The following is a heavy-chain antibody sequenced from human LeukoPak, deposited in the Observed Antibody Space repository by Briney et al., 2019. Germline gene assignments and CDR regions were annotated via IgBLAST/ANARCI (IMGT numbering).Heavy chain of an antibody. V-gene: IGHV4-39*01. CDR1: GGSISSSSYY. CDR2: IYYSGST. J-gene: IGHJ6*02. D-gene: IGHD6-19*01. Sequence: SETLSLTCTVSGGSISSSSYYWGWIRQPPGKGLEWIGSIYYSGSTYYNPSLKGRVTISVDTSKNQFSLKLSSVTAADTAVYYCARLPGIAVAGSIYYYYGMDVWGQGTTVTVSS. CDR3: ARLPGIAVAGSIYYYYGMDV.